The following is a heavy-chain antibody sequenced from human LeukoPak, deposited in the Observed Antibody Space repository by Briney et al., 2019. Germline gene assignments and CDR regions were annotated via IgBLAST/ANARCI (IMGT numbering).Heavy chain of an antibody. V-gene: IGHV1-18*01. CDR2: ISTYSGDT. Sequence: ASVKVSCKASGYTFSDHGFSWVRQAPGQGLEWMGWISTYSGDTKYAQKFQGRVTLTTDTSTSTAYMELRSLRSDDTAVYYCARSRVRMTTRRADYWGQGTLVTVSS. J-gene: IGHJ4*02. D-gene: IGHD4-11*01. CDR3: ARSRVRMTTRRADY. CDR1: GYTFSDHG.